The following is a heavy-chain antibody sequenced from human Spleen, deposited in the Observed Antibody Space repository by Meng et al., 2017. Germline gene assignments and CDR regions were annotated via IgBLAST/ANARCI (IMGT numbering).Heavy chain of an antibody. V-gene: IGHV4-30-4*01. CDR2: IYPSGST. J-gene: IGHJ4*02. Sequence: QGQLQEWGPGLVKPSQTLSLTCTVSGGSIRSANYFWSWIRQHPGEGLEWIGEIYPSGSTNYNPSLKSRVTISVDKSKNQFSLKLSSVTAADTAVYYCAKVHSNSPYFDYWGQGTLVTVSS. CDR1: GGSIRSANYF. CDR3: AKVHSNSPYFDY. D-gene: IGHD6-6*01.